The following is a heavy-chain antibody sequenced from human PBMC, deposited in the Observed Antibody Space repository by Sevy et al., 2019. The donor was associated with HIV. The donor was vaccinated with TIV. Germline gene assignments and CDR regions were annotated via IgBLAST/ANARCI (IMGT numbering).Heavy chain of an antibody. J-gene: IGHJ4*02. CDR3: ARQGGHTPIYD. Sequence: GESLKISCKASGYSFSSYWIGWVRQMPGKGLEWMGIIFPRDSDTRFSPSFQGQVTISVDNSINTAYLQWNSLTASDTAMYYCARQGGHTPIYDWGRGTLVTVSS. CDR1: GYSFSSYW. CDR2: IFPRDSDT. V-gene: IGHV5-51*01. D-gene: IGHD5-18*01.